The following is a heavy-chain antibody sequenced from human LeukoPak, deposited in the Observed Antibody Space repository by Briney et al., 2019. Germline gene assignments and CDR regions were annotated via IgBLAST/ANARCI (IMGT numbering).Heavy chain of an antibody. CDR1: GGTFSSYA. D-gene: IGHD4-23*01. CDR3: ARDSPSGLRWLGSFDY. Sequence: LVKVSCKASGGTFSSYAISWVRQAPGQGLEWMGGIIPIFGTANYAQKFQGRVTITADESTSTAYMELSSLRSEDTAVYYCARDSPSGLRWLGSFDYWGQGTLVTVSS. CDR2: IIPIFGTA. J-gene: IGHJ4*02. V-gene: IGHV1-69*13.